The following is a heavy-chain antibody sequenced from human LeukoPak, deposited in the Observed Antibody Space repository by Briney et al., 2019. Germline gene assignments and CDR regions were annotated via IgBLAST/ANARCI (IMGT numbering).Heavy chain of an antibody. CDR2: TSSSGITI. CDR3: ARDAEQRGYFDY. Sequence: GGSLRLSCAASGFTFRTYEMNWVRRAPGKGLEWVSYTSSSGITIYYADSVKGRLTISRDTVKNSLYLQMKSLRAEDTAVYYCARDAEQRGYFDYWGQGTLVTVSS. D-gene: IGHD6-25*01. CDR1: GFTFRTYE. V-gene: IGHV3-48*03. J-gene: IGHJ4*02.